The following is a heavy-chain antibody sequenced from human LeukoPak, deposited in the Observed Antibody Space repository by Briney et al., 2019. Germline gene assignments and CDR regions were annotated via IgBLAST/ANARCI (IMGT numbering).Heavy chain of an antibody. D-gene: IGHD2-21*02. V-gene: IGHV1-18*01. J-gene: IGHJ5*02. CDR2: ISAYNGNT. CDR1: GYTFTSYD. CDR3: ARSTGSYCGGDCYSYWFDP. Sequence: ASVKVSCKASGYTFTSYDINWVRQATGQGLEWMGWISAYNGNTNYAQKLQGRVTMTTDTSTSTAYMELRSLRSDDTAVYYCARSTGSYCGGDCYSYWFDPWGQGTLVTVSS.